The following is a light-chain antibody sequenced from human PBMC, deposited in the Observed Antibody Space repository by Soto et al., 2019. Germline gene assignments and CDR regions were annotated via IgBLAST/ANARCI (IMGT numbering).Light chain of an antibody. CDR1: QSVSGY. V-gene: IGKV3-15*01. Sequence: EVVLTQSPVTLSLAPGERATLSCRASQSVSGYLAWYQQKPGQAPRLLIYGASTRAPGIPARFSGSGSGTDFTLTISSLQSEDFAVYYCHQYDHWPQTFGQGTKVDIK. CDR2: GAS. CDR3: HQYDHWPQT. J-gene: IGKJ1*01.